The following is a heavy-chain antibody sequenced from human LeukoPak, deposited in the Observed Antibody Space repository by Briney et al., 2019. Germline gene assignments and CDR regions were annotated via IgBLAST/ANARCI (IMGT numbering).Heavy chain of an antibody. V-gene: IGHV4-34*01. CDR1: GGSFSGYY. J-gene: IGHJ4*02. Sequence: PSETLSLTCAVYGGSFSGYYWSWIRQPPGKGLEWIGEINHSGSANYNPPLKSRVTTSVDTSKNQFSLKLTSVTAADTAVYYCARGRGIYYDSSGPLSTFDYWGQGTLVTVSS. CDR2: INHSGSA. D-gene: IGHD3-22*01. CDR3: ARGRGIYYDSSGPLSTFDY.